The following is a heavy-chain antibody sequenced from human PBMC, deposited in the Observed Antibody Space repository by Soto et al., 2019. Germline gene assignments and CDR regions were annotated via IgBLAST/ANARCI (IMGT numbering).Heavy chain of an antibody. V-gene: IGHV1-2*04. CDR1: GCTFTGYY. J-gene: IGHJ4*02. CDR3: ARGEGGPRWGSIDY. Sequence: SVKVSCKASGCTFTGYYMHWVRQAPGQGLEWMGWINPNSGGTNYAQKFQGWVTMTRDTSISTAYMELSRLRSDDTAVYYCARGEGGPRWGSIDYWGQGTLVTVSS. CDR2: INPNSGGT. D-gene: IGHD2-21*01.